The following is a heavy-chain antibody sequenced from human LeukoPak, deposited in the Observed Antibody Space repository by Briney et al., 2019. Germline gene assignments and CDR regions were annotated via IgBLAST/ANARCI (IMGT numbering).Heavy chain of an antibody. Sequence: GGSLRLSCAASGFTVSSNYMSWVRQAPGKGLEWVSVIYSGGSTYYAESVKGRFTISRDNSKNTLYLQMNSLSAEDTAVYYCATDRDYDSSGYYYFYYYGMDVWGQGTTVTVSS. J-gene: IGHJ6*02. CDR2: IYSGGST. CDR1: GFTVSSNY. CDR3: ATDRDYDSSGYYYFYYYGMDV. V-gene: IGHV3-53*01. D-gene: IGHD3-22*01.